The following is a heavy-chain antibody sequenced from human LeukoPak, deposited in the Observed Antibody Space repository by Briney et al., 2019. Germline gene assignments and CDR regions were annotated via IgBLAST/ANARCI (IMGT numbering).Heavy chain of an antibody. CDR1: GYTFTSYD. CDR3: VGGYALSAFDC. CDR2: MNPNSGDT. J-gene: IGHJ4*02. D-gene: IGHD5-12*01. Sequence: ASVKVSCKAYGYTFTSYDINWVRQVAGQRLEWMGCMNPNSGDTDYAQKFQGRVTMTRSTSISTAYMELSSLRSEDTAVYYCVGGYALSAFDCWGQGTPVTVSS. V-gene: IGHV1-8*01.